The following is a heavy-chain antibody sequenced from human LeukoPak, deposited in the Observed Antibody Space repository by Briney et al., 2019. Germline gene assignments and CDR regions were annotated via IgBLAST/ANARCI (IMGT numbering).Heavy chain of an antibody. J-gene: IGHJ6*03. CDR1: GFTFSSYS. CDR2: ISSSSSTI. V-gene: IGHV3-48*01. Sequence: GGSLRLSCAASGFTFSSYSMNWVRQAPGKGLEWVSYISSSSSTIYYADSVKGRFTISRDNAKNSLYLQMNSLRAEETAVYYCARGARVTAGYYYYYMDVWGKGTTVTVSS. D-gene: IGHD2-21*02. CDR3: ARGARVTAGYYYYYMDV.